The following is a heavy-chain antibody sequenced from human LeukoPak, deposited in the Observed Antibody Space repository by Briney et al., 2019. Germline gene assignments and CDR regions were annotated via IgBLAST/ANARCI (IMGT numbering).Heavy chain of an antibody. CDR1: AFTFSTSW. CDR2: IKEDGGEI. CDR3: AKDRGYSTFDY. J-gene: IGHJ4*02. Sequence: GGSLRLSCAASAFTFSTSWMSWVRQAPGKGLECVANIKEDGGEINYVDSVKGRFTISRDNAHNSLFLHMSSLRVEDTAIYYCAKDRGYSTFDYWGQGTLVTVSS. D-gene: IGHD4-23*01. V-gene: IGHV3-7*01.